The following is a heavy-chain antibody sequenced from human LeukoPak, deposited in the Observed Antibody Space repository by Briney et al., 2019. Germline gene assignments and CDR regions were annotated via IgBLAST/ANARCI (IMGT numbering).Heavy chain of an antibody. CDR3: AKDFKPRYYYYGMDV. CDR2: ISYDGSNK. Sequence: GGSLRLSCAASGFTFSSYGMHWVRQAPGKGLEWVAVISYDGSNKYYADSVKGRFTISRDNSKNTLYLQMNSLRAEDTAVYYCAKDFKPRYYYYGMDVWGQGTTVTVSS. CDR1: GFTFSSYG. V-gene: IGHV3-30*18. J-gene: IGHJ6*02.